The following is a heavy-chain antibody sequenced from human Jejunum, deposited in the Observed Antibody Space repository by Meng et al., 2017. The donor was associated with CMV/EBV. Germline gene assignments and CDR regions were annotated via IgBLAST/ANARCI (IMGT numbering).Heavy chain of an antibody. Sequence: SISSYYWSWIRQPPGKGLEWIGYIYYSGSTNYNPSIKSRVNISVDTSKNQFSLKLSSVTAADTAVYYCARGSRITIFGVVTMPFDYWGQGTLVTVSS. CDR2: IYYSGST. CDR1: SISSYY. CDR3: ARGSRITIFGVVTMPFDY. D-gene: IGHD3-3*01. J-gene: IGHJ4*02. V-gene: IGHV4-59*01.